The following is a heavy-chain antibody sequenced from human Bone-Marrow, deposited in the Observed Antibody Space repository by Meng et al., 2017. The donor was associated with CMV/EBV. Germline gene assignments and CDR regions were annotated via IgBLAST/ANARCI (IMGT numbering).Heavy chain of an antibody. D-gene: IGHD2-2*01. V-gene: IGHV1-2*02. CDR3: ARPGYCSSTSCYLLDY. CDR1: GYTFTGYY. J-gene: IGHJ4*02. CDR2: INPNSGGT. Sequence: ASVKVSCKASGYTFTGYYMHWVRQAPGQGLEWMGWINPNSGGTNYAQKFQGRVTMTRDTSISTAYMELSRLRSDDTAVDYCARPGYCSSTSCYLLDYWGQGTLVTVSS.